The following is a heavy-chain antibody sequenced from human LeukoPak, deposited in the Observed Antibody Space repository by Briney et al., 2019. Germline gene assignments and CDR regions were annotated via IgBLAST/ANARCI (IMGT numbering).Heavy chain of an antibody. J-gene: IGHJ5*02. D-gene: IGHD6-19*01. V-gene: IGHV4-59*01. CDR1: GGSISSYY. CDR3: ARGQGIAVAGWFDP. Sequence: PSETLSLTCTVSGGSISSYYWSWIRQPPGKGLEWIGHIYYSGSTNYNPSLKSRVTISVDTSKNQFSLKLSSVTAADTAVYYCARGQGIAVAGWFDPSGQGTLVTVSS. CDR2: IYYSGST.